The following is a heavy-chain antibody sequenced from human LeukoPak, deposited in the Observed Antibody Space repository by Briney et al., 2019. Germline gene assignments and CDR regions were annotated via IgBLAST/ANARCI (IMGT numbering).Heavy chain of an antibody. CDR2: ISSSGSTI. V-gene: IGHV3-11*01. CDR1: GFTFSDYY. CDR3: ARDPSSSGWYPPAYYFDY. Sequence: GGSLRLSCAASGFTFSDYYMSWIRQAPGKGLEWVSYISSSGSTIYYADSVKGRFTISRDNAKNSLYLQMNSLRAEDTAVYYCARDPSSSGWYPPAYYFDYWGQGTLVTVSS. D-gene: IGHD6-19*01. J-gene: IGHJ4*02.